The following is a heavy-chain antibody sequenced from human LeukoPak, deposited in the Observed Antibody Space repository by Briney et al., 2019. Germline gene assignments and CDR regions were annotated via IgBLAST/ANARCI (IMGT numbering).Heavy chain of an antibody. CDR3: GRHVSAQSFDP. CDR1: VGSTTINGYY. Sequence: KTSETLSLTCTVSVGSTTINGYYWAWIRQPPGKGLEWIGSIYYNGNTYYNPSLKSRVTISADTSTNHFSLKLPSVTDAATAVYYCGRHVSAQSFDPWGQGTLVTVSS. D-gene: IGHD2-8*01. V-gene: IGHV4-39*01. CDR2: IYYNGNT. J-gene: IGHJ5*02.